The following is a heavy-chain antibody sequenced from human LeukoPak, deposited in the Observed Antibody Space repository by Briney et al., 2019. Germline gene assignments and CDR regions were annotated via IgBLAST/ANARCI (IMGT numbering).Heavy chain of an antibody. D-gene: IGHD3-3*01. CDR2: TYYSGST. CDR1: GGSISRSTYY. Sequence: SETLSLTCSVSGGSISRSTYYWTWIRQSPGRGLEWIGNTYYSGSTLYNPSLKSRVTISVDTSKNQYSLRLTSVTAADTAVYYCARPRGDLWSGYDYWGQGVLVTVSP. CDR3: ARPRGDLWSGYDY. J-gene: IGHJ4*02. V-gene: IGHV4-39*01.